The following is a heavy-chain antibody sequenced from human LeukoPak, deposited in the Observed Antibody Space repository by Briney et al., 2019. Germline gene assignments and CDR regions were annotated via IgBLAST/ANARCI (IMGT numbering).Heavy chain of an antibody. CDR1: GFTFSTYG. CDR3: AKGQNYYHGSGYYSTDY. J-gene: IGHJ4*02. Sequence: GGSLRLSCAASGFTFSTYGMPWVRQAPGKRLKGVAGISSDGVNKYSADSVKGRFTISRDNSKNTLYLQMNSLRAEDTAVYYCAKGQNYYHGSGYYSTDYWGQGTPVTVSS. V-gene: IGHV3-30*18. D-gene: IGHD3-22*01. CDR2: ISSDGVNK.